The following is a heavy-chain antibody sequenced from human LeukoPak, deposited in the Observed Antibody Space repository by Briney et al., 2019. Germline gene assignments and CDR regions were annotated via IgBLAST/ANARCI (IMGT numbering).Heavy chain of an antibody. D-gene: IGHD6-19*01. CDR3: ARWTSIAVAGPENY. CDR2: ITWDGGSI. CDR1: GFTFDDYG. Sequence: GGSLRLSCAASGFTFDDYGMSWVRQAPGKGLEWLSGITWDGGSIGYADSVKGRFTISRDNAKNSLYLQINSLRAEDTALYHCARWTSIAVAGPENYWGQGTLVTVSS. J-gene: IGHJ4*01. V-gene: IGHV3-20*01.